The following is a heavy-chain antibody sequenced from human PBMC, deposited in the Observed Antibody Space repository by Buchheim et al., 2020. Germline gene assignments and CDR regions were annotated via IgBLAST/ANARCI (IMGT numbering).Heavy chain of an antibody. V-gene: IGHV3-48*03. CDR1: GFTFSSYE. CDR2: ISGSATTI. D-gene: IGHD4/OR15-4a*01. Sequence: EVQLVESGGGLVQPGGSLRLSCAASGFTFSSYEMNWVRQAPGKGLEWVSYISGSATTIYYADSVKGRFTISRDNSKNTLYLQMNSLRAGDTAVYYCTKDDYGSHDYWGQGAL. CDR3: TKDDYGSHDY. J-gene: IGHJ4*02.